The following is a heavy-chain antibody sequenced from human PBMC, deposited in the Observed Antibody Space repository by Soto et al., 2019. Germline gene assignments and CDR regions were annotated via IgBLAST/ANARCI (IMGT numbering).Heavy chain of an antibody. Sequence: PSETLSLTCTVSGGSISSGGYYWSWIRQHPGKGLEWIGYIYYSGSTYYNPSLKSRVTISVDTSKNQFSLKLSSVTAADTAVYYCARDRAMVRGERYYYYYGMDVWGQGTTVTVSS. CDR1: GGSISSGGYY. J-gene: IGHJ6*02. CDR3: ARDRAMVRGERYYYYYGMDV. CDR2: IYYSGST. V-gene: IGHV4-31*03. D-gene: IGHD3-10*01.